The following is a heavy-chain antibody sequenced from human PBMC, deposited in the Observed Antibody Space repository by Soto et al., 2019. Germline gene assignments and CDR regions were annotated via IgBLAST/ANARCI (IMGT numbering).Heavy chain of an antibody. CDR3: ARGGTPIDY. Sequence: QVQLVQSGAEVKKPGASVKVSCKASGYTFTNFGISWVRQAPGQGLEWMGWISAYNGNTNYAQNFQGRVTMTTDTSKSTAYMEVRRLRYDDTAVYFWARGGTPIDYWGQGTLVTVSS. V-gene: IGHV1-18*01. CDR1: GYTFTNFG. J-gene: IGHJ4*02. D-gene: IGHD3-16*01. CDR2: ISAYNGNT.